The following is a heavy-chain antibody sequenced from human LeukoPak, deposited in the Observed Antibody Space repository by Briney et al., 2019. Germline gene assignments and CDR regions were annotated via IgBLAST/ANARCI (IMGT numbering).Heavy chain of an antibody. J-gene: IGHJ3*02. Sequence: GRSLRLSCAASGFTFTNYAMHWVRQAPGKGLEWVAVISSDGTNKYYTDPVKGRFTISRDRSKNTLYVQMNSLRAEDTAVYYCASETSDAFDIWGQGTMVTVSS. CDR1: GFTFTNYA. CDR2: ISSDGTNK. CDR3: ASETSDAFDI. V-gene: IGHV3-30*10.